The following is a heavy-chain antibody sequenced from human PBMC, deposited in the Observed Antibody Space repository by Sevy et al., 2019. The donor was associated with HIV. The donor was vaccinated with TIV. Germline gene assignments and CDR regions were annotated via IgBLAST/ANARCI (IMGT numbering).Heavy chain of an antibody. D-gene: IGHD5-18*01. Sequence: GGSLRLSCAASGFTFSSYGMHWVRQAPGKGLEWVSSMSSSTTYIYYADSVKGRFTISRDSAENSVYLQMNSLRAEDTAMYYCARGVVSHTGMVACDYWGQGTLVTVSS. J-gene: IGHJ4*02. CDR3: ARGVVSHTGMVACDY. V-gene: IGHV3-21*01. CDR2: MSSSTTYI. CDR1: GFTFSSYG.